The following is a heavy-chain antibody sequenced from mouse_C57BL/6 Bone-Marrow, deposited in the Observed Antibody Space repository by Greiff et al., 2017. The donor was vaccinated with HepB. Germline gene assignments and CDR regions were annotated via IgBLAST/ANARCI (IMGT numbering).Heavy chain of an antibody. CDR1: GYTYTSYW. J-gene: IGHJ4*01. V-gene: IGHV1-64*01. D-gene: IGHD1-1*01. Sequence: VQLQQSGAELVKPGASVKLSCKASGYTYTSYWMHWVKQRPGQGLEWIGMIHPNSGSTNYNEKFKSKTTLTVDKSSSTAYMQLSSLTSEDSAVYYCARSTVVANYYAMDYWGQGTSVTVSS. CDR2: IHPNSGST. CDR3: ARSTVVANYYAMDY.